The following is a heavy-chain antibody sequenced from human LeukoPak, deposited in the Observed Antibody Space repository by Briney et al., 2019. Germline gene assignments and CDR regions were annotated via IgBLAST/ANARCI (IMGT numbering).Heavy chain of an antibody. D-gene: IGHD3-3*01. V-gene: IGHV3-23*01. CDR3: ATVDTIFGVVISYRLFDY. J-gene: IGHJ4*02. CDR2: ISGSGGST. Sequence: GGSLRLSCAASGFTFSSYAMSWVRQAPGKGLEWVSAISGSGGSTYYADSVKGRFTISRDNSKNTLYLQMNSLRAEDTAVYYCATVDTIFGVVISYRLFDYWGQGTLVTVSS. CDR1: GFTFSSYA.